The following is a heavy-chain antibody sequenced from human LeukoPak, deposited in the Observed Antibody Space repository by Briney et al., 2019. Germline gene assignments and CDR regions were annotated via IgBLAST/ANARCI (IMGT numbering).Heavy chain of an antibody. J-gene: IGHJ4*02. V-gene: IGHV3-23*01. Sequence: GRSLRLSCAASGFTFSSYGMHWVRQAPGKGLEWVSAISGSGGSTYYADSVKGRFTISRDNSKNTLYLQMNSLRAEDTAVYYCAKDLVGYSYGRFDYWGQGTLVTVSS. CDR3: AKDLVGYSYGRFDY. CDR1: GFTFSSYG. CDR2: ISGSGGST. D-gene: IGHD5-18*01.